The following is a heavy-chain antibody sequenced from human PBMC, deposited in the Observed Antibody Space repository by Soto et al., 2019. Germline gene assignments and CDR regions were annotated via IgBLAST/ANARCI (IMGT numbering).Heavy chain of an antibody. D-gene: IGHD4-17*01. J-gene: IGHJ4*02. Sequence: SETLSLTCTVSGGSIISGDYYFSCIRQPPGKGLEWIGYIYYSGSTYYNPSLKSRVTISVDTSKNQFSLKLSSVTAADTAVYYCARATTTVTADCFDYWGQGTLVTVS. CDR3: ARATTTVTADCFDY. V-gene: IGHV4-30-4*01. CDR2: IYYSGST. CDR1: GGSIISGDYY.